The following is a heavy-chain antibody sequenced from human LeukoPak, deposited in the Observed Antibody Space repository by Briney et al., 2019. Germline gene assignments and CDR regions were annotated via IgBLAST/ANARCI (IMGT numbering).Heavy chain of an antibody. V-gene: IGHV1-18*04. CDR3: ARGRIVGPVVPAADY. CDR1: GDIFTSHA. Sequence: GASVKVSCKASGDIFTSHAISWIRQAPDQGLEWMGRIIPRLGTANYAQKLQGRVTMTTDTSTSTAYMELRSLRSDDTAVYYCARGRIVGPVVPAADYWGQGTLVTVSS. J-gene: IGHJ4*02. CDR2: IIPRLGTA. D-gene: IGHD2-2*01.